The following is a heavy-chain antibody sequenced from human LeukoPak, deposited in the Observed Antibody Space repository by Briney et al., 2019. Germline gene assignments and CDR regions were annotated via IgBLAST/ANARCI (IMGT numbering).Heavy chain of an antibody. CDR2: LNTDGITT. V-gene: IGHV3-74*01. CDR3: ARSQGAFDY. Sequence: GGSLRLSCAASGFTLNNYWMHWVRQAPGKGLMWVSRLNTDGITTSYADSVKGRFTISRDNAKNTLYLQMNSLRAEDTAVYYCARSQGAFDYWGQGTLVTVSS. J-gene: IGHJ4*02. CDR1: GFTLNNYW.